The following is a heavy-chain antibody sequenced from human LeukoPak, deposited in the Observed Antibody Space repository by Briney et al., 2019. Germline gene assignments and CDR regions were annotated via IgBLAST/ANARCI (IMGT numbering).Heavy chain of an antibody. V-gene: IGHV4-61*01. D-gene: IGHD3-16*02. Sequence: SETLSLTCTVSGGSISSGSYYWSWIRQPPGKGLEWIGYIYYSGSTNYNPSLKSRVTISVDTSKNQFSLKLSSVTAADTAFYYCARGLRHGGGKIMFRGVIWWFDPWGQGTLVTVSS. CDR1: GGSISSGSYY. J-gene: IGHJ5*02. CDR3: ARGLRHGGGKIMFRGVIWWFDP. CDR2: IYYSGST.